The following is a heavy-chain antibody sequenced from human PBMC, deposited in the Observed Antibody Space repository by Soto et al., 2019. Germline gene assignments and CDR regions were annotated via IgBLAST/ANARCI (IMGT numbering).Heavy chain of an antibody. CDR2: IYYSGST. J-gene: IGHJ4*02. D-gene: IGHD6-6*01. Sequence: TSETLSLTCTVSGGSISDFYWSWIRQPPGKGLEWIGYIYYSGSTNYNPSLKSRVTISVDTSKNQFFLNLRSMSPADTAVYYCARVGGLAARTFDYWGPGTLVTVSS. V-gene: IGHV4-59*01. CDR3: ARVGGLAARTFDY. CDR1: GGSISDFY.